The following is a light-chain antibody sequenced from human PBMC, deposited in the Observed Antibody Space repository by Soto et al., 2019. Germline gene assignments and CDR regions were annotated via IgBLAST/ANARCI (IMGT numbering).Light chain of an antibody. CDR1: SSDVGGYNY. J-gene: IGLJ1*01. CDR2: EVS. Sequence: QSALTQPASVSGSHGQSITISCTGTSSDVGGYNYVSWYQQHPGKAPKLMIYEVSNRPSGVANRFSGSKSGNTSSLTISWLQADDEADYYCSSYTSSSTPSVFCTGTKVTVL. CDR3: SSYTSSSTPSV. V-gene: IGLV2-14*01.